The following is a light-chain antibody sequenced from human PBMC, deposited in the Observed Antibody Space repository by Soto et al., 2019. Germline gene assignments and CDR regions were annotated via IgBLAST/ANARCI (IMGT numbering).Light chain of an antibody. CDR1: QSVDTN. J-gene: IGKJ2*01. CDR3: QQYNNWPHT. Sequence: EIVMTQSPGTLSVSPGGRATLSCRASQSVDTNLAWYQQRPGQSPRLLVYGAFTGAAGLPARFSGRGSGTEFTLTISSLQFEDFAVYYCQQYNNWPHTFGQGTKLEI. V-gene: IGKV3-15*01. CDR2: GAF.